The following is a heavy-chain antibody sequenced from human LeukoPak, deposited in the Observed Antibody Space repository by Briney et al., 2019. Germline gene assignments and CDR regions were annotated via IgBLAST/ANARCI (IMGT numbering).Heavy chain of an antibody. D-gene: IGHD6-19*01. CDR2: INGDGTIT. V-gene: IGHV3-74*03. CDR1: GFTFTTYL. J-gene: IGHJ3*02. CDR3: ARVLTGYSSPPFDI. Sequence: GGSLRLSCAASGFTFTTYLMHWVRQAPGKGLVWVSRINGDGTITTYADSVKGRFTISRDSAKNTLYLQMNSLRAEDTAVYYCARVLTGYSSPPFDIWGQGTMVTVSS.